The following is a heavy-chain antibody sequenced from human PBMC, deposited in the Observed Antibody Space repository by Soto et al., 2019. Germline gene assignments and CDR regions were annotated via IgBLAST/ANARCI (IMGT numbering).Heavy chain of an antibody. CDR3: VRATAARQRDYSYHYYLHI. V-gene: IGHV1-46*03. D-gene: IGHD6-6*01. CDR1: GYTFINYY. J-gene: IGHJ6*03. CDR2: INPNGGST. Sequence: QVQLVQSGAEVKKPGASVKVSCKASGYTFINYYIHWVRQAPGQGLEWMGVINPNGGSTVYAQKFLGRVTPTTDTSTSTVYVELSSLRSDDTAVYLCVRATAARQRDYSYHYYLHIWGKGTTVTLSS.